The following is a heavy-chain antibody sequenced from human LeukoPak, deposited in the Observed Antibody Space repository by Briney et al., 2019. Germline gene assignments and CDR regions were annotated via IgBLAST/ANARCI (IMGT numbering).Heavy chain of an antibody. D-gene: IGHD1-26*01. V-gene: IGHV1-2*02. CDR3: ARGGVGATPDFDY. Sequence: ASVKVSCMASGYTFTGYYMHWVRQAPGQGLEWMGWINPNSGGTNYAQKFQGRVTMTRDTSISPAYMELSSLRSEDTAVYYCARGGVGATPDFDYWGQGTLVTVSS. CDR1: GYTFTGYY. CDR2: INPNSGGT. J-gene: IGHJ4*02.